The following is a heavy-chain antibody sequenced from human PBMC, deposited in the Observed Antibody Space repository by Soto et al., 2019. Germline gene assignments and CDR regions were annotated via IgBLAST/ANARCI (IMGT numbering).Heavy chain of an antibody. Sequence: PGESLKISCKGSGYSFTSYWIGWVRQMPWKGLEWMGIIYPGDSDTRYSPSFQGQATISADKSISTAYLQWSSLKASDTAMYYCAGGGVRGVITRTRDYYGMDVWGQGTTVTVSS. CDR2: IYPGDSDT. CDR3: AGGGVRGVITRTRDYYGMDV. V-gene: IGHV5-51*01. D-gene: IGHD3-10*01. CDR1: GYSFTSYW. J-gene: IGHJ6*02.